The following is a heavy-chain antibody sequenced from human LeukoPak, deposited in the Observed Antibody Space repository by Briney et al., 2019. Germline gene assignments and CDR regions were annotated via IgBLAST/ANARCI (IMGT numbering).Heavy chain of an antibody. CDR1: GGSISSYY. CDR3: AREAHDFWSGYYRANYMDV. Sequence: NTSETLSLTCSVSGGSISSYYWSWIRQPAGKGLEWIGRIDTGGSTNYNPSLKSRVTMSVDTSKNQFSLKLSSVTAADTAVYYCAREAHDFWSGYYRANYMDVWGRGTTVTVSS. D-gene: IGHD3-3*01. V-gene: IGHV4-4*07. J-gene: IGHJ6*03. CDR2: IDTGGST.